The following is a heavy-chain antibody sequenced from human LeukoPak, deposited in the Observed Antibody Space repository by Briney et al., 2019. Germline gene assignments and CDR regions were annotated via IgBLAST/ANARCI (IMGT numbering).Heavy chain of an antibody. D-gene: IGHD6-19*01. J-gene: IGHJ4*01. V-gene: IGHV3-23*01. CDR2: ISGSGGTT. CDR3: TNGPHISSAFYYFDY. Sequence: GGSLRLSCAASGFTFKDHYMGWVRQAPGKGLEWVSTISGSGGTTYYADFVKGRFTISRDNSKNTVYLQMNSLRAEDTAVFCCTNGPHISSAFYYFDYWGLGTQVTVSS. CDR1: GFTFKDHY.